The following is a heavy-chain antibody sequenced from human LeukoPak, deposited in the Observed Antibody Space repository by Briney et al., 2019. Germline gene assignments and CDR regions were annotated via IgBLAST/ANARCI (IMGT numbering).Heavy chain of an antibody. CDR1: GFTFSSYS. J-gene: IGHJ6*03. CDR2: ISSSSSTI. Sequence: GGSLRLSCAASGFTFSSYSMNWVRQAPGKGLVWVSYISSSSSTIYYADSVKARFTISRDNAKNSLYLQMNSLRAEDTAVYYCARDWNYYYYYYMDVWGKGTTGTVS. CDR3: ARDWNYYYYYYMDV. D-gene: IGHD1-1*01. V-gene: IGHV3-48*04.